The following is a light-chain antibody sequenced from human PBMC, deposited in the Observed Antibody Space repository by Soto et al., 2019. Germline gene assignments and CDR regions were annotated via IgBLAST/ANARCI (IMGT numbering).Light chain of an antibody. CDR3: QQYNTFWT. Sequence: VQMTHSPSTLSASVLYRGSITFLAIQIISGLLSLYQQKPGKAPKLLIYKSSGLESGVPSRFSGSGSGTEFTLTINGLRPDDFATYYCQQYNTFWTFGQGTKVDIK. CDR2: KSS. J-gene: IGKJ1*01. V-gene: IGKV1-5*03. CDR1: QIISGL.